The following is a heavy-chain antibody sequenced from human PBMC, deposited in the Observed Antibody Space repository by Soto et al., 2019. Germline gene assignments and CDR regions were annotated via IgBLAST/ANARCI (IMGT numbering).Heavy chain of an antibody. CDR3: ARDVGSGNYYKGVYYYYYMDV. V-gene: IGHV3-64*01. D-gene: IGHD3-10*01. CDR2: ISSYGGNI. J-gene: IGHJ6*03. CDR1: GFTIGAYG. Sequence: EVQLVESGGGLVQPGGSLRLSCAAYGFTIGAYGFHWVRQAPGKALEYISAISSYGGNIYYANSVKGRFTISRDNSKNTLYLQMGSLRTEDMGVYYCARDVGSGNYYKGVYYYYYMDVWCKGTTVTVSS.